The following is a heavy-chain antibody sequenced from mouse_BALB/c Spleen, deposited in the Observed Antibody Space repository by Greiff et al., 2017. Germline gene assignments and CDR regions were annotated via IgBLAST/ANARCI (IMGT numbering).Heavy chain of an antibody. V-gene: IGHV10S3*01. Sequence: EAGGGLVQPKGSLKLSCAASGFTFNTNAMNWVRQAPGKGLEWVARIRSKSNNYATYYADSVKDRFTISRDDSQSMLYLQMNNLKTEDTAMYYCVRDRGNYGAWFAYWGQGTLVTVSA. CDR3: VRDRGNYGAWFAY. CDR1: GFTFNTNA. J-gene: IGHJ3*01. D-gene: IGHD2-1*01. CDR2: IRSKSNNYAT.